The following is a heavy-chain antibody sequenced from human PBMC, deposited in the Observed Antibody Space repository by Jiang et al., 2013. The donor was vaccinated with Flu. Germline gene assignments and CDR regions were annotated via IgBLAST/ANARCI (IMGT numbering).Heavy chain of an antibody. V-gene: IGHV4-39*07. J-gene: IGHJ4*02. Sequence: GSGLVKPSETLSLTCTVSGGSISSSSYYWGWIRQPPGKGLEWIGSIYYSGSTYYNPSLKSRVTISVDTSKNQFSLKLSSVTAADTAVYYCARVTPGYCSGGSCSLYYFDYWGQGTLVTVSS. CDR1: GGSISSSSYY. D-gene: IGHD2-15*01. CDR2: IYYSGST. CDR3: ARVTPGYCSGGSCSLYYFDY.